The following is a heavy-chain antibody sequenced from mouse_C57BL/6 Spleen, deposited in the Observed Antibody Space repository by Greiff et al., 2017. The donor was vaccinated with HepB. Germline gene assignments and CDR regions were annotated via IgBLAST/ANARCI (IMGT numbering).Heavy chain of an antibody. CDR3: AREDYDYDNFAY. CDR2: ISYDGSN. CDR1: GYSITSGYY. Sequence: EVQLVESGPGLVKPSQSLSLTCSVTGYSITSGYYWNWIRQFPGNKLEWMGYISYDGSNNYNPSLKNRISITRDTSKNQFFLKLNSVTTEDTATYYCAREDYDYDNFAYWGQGTLVTVSA. V-gene: IGHV3-6*01. J-gene: IGHJ3*01. D-gene: IGHD2-4*01.